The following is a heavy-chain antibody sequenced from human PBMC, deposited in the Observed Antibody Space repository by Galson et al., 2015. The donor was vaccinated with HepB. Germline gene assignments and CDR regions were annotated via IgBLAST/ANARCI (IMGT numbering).Heavy chain of an antibody. D-gene: IGHD3-10*01. CDR1: GITFSTYS. J-gene: IGHJ4*02. CDR2: ISSSSSYI. CDR3: SSVEITLGRGGLRTRSYFGY. Sequence: SLRLSCAASGITFSTYSMNWVRQAPGKGLEWVSSISSSSSYISHADSVQGRFTISRDNAKRSLYLQMNSLRAEDTAVYFCSSVEITLGRGGLRTRSYFGYWGQGTLVTVSS. V-gene: IGHV3-21*01.